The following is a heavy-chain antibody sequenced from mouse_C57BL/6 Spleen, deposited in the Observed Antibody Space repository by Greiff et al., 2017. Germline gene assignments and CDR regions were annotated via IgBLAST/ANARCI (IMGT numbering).Heavy chain of an antibody. D-gene: IGHD2-5*01. J-gene: IGHJ4*01. Sequence: VQGVESGAELVKPGASVKMSCKASGYTFTTYPIEWMKQNRGKSLEWIGNFHPYNDDTKYNEKFKGKATLTVEKSSSTVYLELSRLTSDDSAVEYWAGRSNSYAMDYWGQGTSVTVSS. CDR1: GYTFTTYP. V-gene: IGHV1-47*01. CDR2: FHPYNDDT. CDR3: AGRSNSYAMDY.